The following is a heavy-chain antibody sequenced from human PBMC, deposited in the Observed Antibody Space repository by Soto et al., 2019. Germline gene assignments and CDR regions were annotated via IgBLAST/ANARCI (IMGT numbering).Heavy chain of an antibody. CDR3: ARDNSSMEGYNQCGS. CDR1: GYYIRRSKR. D-gene: IGHD5-12*01. Sequence: SETLSLTWSVSGYYIRRSKRRRWVRQSTGRGLEWIGDIYHSGATNYNPSLKSRLTLSVDKSRNEFSMKLVSVTAADTAIDFCARDNSSMEGYNQCGSWG. J-gene: IGHJ5*01. CDR2: IYHSGAT. V-gene: IGHV4-4*02.